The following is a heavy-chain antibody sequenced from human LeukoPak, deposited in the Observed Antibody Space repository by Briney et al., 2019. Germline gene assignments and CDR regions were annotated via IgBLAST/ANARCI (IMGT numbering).Heavy chain of an antibody. CDR1: GYTFTGYY. V-gene: IGHV1-2*02. Sequence: GASVKVSCKASGYTFTGYYMHWVRQAPGQGLEWMGWINPNSGGTNYAQKFQGRVTMTRDTSISTAYMELSRLRSDDTAVYYCARDRIYCSSTSCYEGLDYWGQGTLVTVSS. D-gene: IGHD2-2*01. CDR3: ARDRIYCSSTSCYEGLDY. CDR2: INPNSGGT. J-gene: IGHJ4*02.